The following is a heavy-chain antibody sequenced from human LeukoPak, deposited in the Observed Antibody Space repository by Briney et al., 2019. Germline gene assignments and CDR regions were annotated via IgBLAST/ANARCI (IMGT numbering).Heavy chain of an antibody. CDR3: ARERITMVRGVSPFGY. D-gene: IGHD3-10*01. Sequence: ASVKVSCKASGYTFTGYYMHWVRQAPGQGLEWMGWINPNSGGTNYAQKFQGRVTMTRDTSISTAYMELSRLRSDDTAVYYCARERITMVRGVSPFGYWGQGTLVTVSS. CDR1: GYTFTGYY. CDR2: INPNSGGT. V-gene: IGHV1-2*02. J-gene: IGHJ4*02.